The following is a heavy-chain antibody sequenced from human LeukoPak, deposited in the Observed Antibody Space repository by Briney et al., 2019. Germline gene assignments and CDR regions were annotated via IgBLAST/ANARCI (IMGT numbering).Heavy chain of an antibody. V-gene: IGHV3-23*05. CDR2: IYQNPRTT. Sequence: PGGSLRLSCVASGFSFSAYSMNWVRQTPRKTLEWVSIIYQNPRTTYYADSVKGRFTMSRDNSKNTVYLQMDSLRLEDTPVYYCANGPTDDGVFDIDSWGQGTLVTVSS. CDR3: ANGPTDDGVFDIDS. J-gene: IGHJ4*02. D-gene: IGHD2-8*01. CDR1: GFSFSAYS.